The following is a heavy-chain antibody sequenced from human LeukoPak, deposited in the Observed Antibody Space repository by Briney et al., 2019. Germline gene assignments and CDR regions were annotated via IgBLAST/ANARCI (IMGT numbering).Heavy chain of an antibody. V-gene: IGHV1-18*01. Sequence: ASVKVSCTASGYTFTSYGISWVRQAPGQGLEWMGWISAYNGNTNYAQKLQGRVTMTTDTSTSTAYMELRSLRSDDTAVYYCAREAAAAGTPPFFDYWGQGTLVTVSS. CDR2: ISAYNGNT. D-gene: IGHD6-13*01. J-gene: IGHJ4*02. CDR3: AREAAAAGTPPFFDY. CDR1: GYTFTSYG.